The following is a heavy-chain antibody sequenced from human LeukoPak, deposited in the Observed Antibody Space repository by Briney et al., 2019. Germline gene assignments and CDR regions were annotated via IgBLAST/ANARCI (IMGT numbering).Heavy chain of an antibody. Sequence: ASVKVSFKASGYTFTGCYMHWVRQAPGQGLEWMGRINPNSGGTNYAQKFQGRVTMTRDTSISTAYMELSRLRSDDTAVYYCARDSVAGEFDYWGQGTLVTVSS. CDR3: ARDSVAGEFDY. CDR2: INPNSGGT. D-gene: IGHD6-19*01. J-gene: IGHJ4*02. CDR1: GYTFTGCY. V-gene: IGHV1-2*06.